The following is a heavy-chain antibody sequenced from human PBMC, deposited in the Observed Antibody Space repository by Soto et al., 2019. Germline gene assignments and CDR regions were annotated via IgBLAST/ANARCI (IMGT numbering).Heavy chain of an antibody. D-gene: IGHD3-22*01. J-gene: IGHJ4*02. CDR2: IRSKANSYAT. V-gene: IGHV3-73*01. Sequence: PGGSLRLSCAASGFTFSGSAMHWVRQASGKGLEWVGRIRSKANSYATAYAASVKGRFTISRDDSKNTAYLQMNGLKTEDTAVYYCARDYYDSSGYLAPLDYWGQGTLVTVSS. CDR3: ARDYYDSSGYLAPLDY. CDR1: GFTFSGSA.